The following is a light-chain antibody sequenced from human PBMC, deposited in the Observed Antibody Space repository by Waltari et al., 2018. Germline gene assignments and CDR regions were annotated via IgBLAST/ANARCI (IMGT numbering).Light chain of an antibody. CDR3: QHYVRLPVT. CDR2: GAS. J-gene: IGKJ1*01. CDR1: QSVRGT. Sequence: IVLTQSPGTLSLSPGETATLSCRASQSVRGTLAWYQQKPGQAPRLLIYGASIRATGIPDRFSGSESGTDFSLTITRLEPEDFAVYYCQHYVRLPVTFGQGTRVEIK. V-gene: IGKV3-20*01.